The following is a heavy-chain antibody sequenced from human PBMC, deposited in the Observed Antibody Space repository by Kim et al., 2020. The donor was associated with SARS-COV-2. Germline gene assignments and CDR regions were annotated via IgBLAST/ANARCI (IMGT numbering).Heavy chain of an antibody. CDR3: AKDPRLEWLSIYYFDY. V-gene: IGHV3-23*01. D-gene: IGHD3-3*01. Sequence: SEKGRFTISRDKSKNTLYLQMSSLRAEDTAVYYCAKDPRLEWLSIYYFDYWGQGTLVTVSS. J-gene: IGHJ4*02.